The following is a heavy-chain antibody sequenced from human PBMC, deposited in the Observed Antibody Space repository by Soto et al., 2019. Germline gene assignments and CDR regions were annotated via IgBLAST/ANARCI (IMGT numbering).Heavy chain of an antibody. V-gene: IGHV4-39*01. CDR1: GDFISSGSYY. Sequence: QLQLQESGPGLVKPSETLSLSCTVSGDFISSGSYYWGWIRQPPGKGLEWIGSIYYSGRTYYNPSLKSRVTISVDTSKNQFFLKLSSVTAADTAVYYCASSITGDYGDLTWGQGTLVTVSS. CDR3: ASSITGDYGDLT. J-gene: IGHJ5*02. CDR2: IYYSGRT. D-gene: IGHD4-17*01.